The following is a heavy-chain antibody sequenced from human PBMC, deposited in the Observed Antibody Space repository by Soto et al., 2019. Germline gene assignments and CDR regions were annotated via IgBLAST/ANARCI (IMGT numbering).Heavy chain of an antibody. D-gene: IGHD4-17*01. CDR3: ARDGRADNYGDYIDY. V-gene: IGHV1-3*01. CDR1: GYTFTSYA. Sequence: ASVKVSCKASGYTFTSYAMHWVRQAPGQRLEWMGWINADNGNTKYSQKFQGRVTITMDTSASTACMELSSLRSEDTAVYYCARDGRADNYGDYIDYWGQGSLVTVSS. J-gene: IGHJ4*02. CDR2: INADNGNT.